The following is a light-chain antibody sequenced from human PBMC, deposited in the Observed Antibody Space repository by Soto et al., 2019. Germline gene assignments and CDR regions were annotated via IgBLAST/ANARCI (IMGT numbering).Light chain of an antibody. CDR3: QSYDRSLSDVV. CDR1: SSNIGNNY. Sequence: QSVLTQPPSASGTPGQRITISCSGGSSNIGNNYVYWYQLVPGTAPKLLIYSDDQRPSGVPDRFSGSRSGTSASLAISGLRSHDEADYYCQSYDRSLSDVVFGGGTKLTVL. J-gene: IGLJ2*01. V-gene: IGLV1-47*02. CDR2: SDD.